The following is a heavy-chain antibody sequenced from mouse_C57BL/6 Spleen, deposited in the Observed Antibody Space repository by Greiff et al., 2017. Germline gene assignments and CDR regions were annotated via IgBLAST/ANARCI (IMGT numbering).Heavy chain of an antibody. D-gene: IGHD1-1*01. V-gene: IGHV1-15*01. CDR1: GYTFTDYE. J-gene: IGHJ3*01. CDR3: TPITTVAY. CDR2: IDPETGGT. Sequence: SGAELVRPGASVTLSCKASGYTFTDYEMHWVKQTPVHGLEWIGAIDPETGGTAYNQKFKGKAILTADKSSSTAYMELRSLTSEDSAVYYCTPITTVAYWGQGTLVTVSA.